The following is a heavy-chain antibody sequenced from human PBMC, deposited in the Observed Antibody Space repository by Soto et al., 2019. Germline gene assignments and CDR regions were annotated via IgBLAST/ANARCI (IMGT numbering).Heavy chain of an antibody. CDR2: IFYSGIT. Sequence: LSLTCTVSGASISSGDYYWIWIRQPPGKGLEWIGYIFYSGITYYNPSLKSRVTMSVDTSKNQFSLKLTSVTAADTAVYYCASATLGNCGGRSCPYYFDYWGQGTLVTVSS. D-gene: IGHD2-15*01. CDR1: GASISSGDYY. CDR3: ASATLGNCGGRSCPYYFDY. J-gene: IGHJ4*02. V-gene: IGHV4-30-4*01.